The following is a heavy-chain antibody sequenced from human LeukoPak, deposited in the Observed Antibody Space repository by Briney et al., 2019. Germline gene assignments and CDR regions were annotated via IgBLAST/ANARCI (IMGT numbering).Heavy chain of an antibody. Sequence: KPSETLSLTCPVSGGSISSGGYYWSWIRQHPGEGLEWIRYIYYSGSTYYNPSLKSRVTISVDTSKNQFSLKLSSVTAADTAVYYWARGGYCSSTSCCTRWFDPWGQGTLVTVSS. V-gene: IGHV4-31*03. CDR2: IYYSGST. CDR3: ARGGYCSSTSCCTRWFDP. D-gene: IGHD2-2*02. J-gene: IGHJ5*02. CDR1: GGSISSGGYY.